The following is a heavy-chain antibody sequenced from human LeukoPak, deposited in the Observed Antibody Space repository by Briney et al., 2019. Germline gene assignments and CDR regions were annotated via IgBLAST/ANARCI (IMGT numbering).Heavy chain of an antibody. J-gene: IGHJ4*02. D-gene: IGHD6-6*01. Sequence: GGSLRLSCAASGFTFSSYWMHWVRHAPGKGVVWVSRINIYGSSTSYADSVKGRFTISRDNAKNTLYLQMNSLRAEDTAVYYCARDSDIAARNLDYWGQGTLVTVSS. V-gene: IGHV3-74*01. CDR1: GFTFSSYW. CDR2: INIYGSST. CDR3: ARDSDIAARNLDY.